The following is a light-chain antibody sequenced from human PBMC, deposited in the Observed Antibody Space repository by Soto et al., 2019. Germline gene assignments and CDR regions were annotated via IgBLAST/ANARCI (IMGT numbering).Light chain of an antibody. V-gene: IGKV1-8*01. J-gene: IGKJ1*01. CDR2: AAS. Sequence: AIRMTQSPSPLSASTGDRVTITCRASQGISSYLAWYQQKPGKAPKLLIYAASTLQSGVPSRFSGSGSGTDFTLTISCLQSEDFATYYWQQYYSYPPTFGQGTKVEIK. CDR3: QQYYSYPPT. CDR1: QGISSY.